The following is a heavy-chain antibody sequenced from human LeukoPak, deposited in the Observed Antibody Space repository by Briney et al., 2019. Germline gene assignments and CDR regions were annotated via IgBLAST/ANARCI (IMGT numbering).Heavy chain of an antibody. Sequence: SETLSLTCAVSGYSISSGYYWGWIRQPPGKGLEWIGSIYHSGSTYYNPSLKSRVTISVDTSKNQFSLTLSSVTAADTAVYYCARDPYYYDSSGYSALYYFDYWGQGTLVTVSS. D-gene: IGHD3-22*01. CDR2: IYHSGST. CDR3: ARDPYYYDSSGYSALYYFDY. CDR1: GYSISSGYY. J-gene: IGHJ4*02. V-gene: IGHV4-38-2*02.